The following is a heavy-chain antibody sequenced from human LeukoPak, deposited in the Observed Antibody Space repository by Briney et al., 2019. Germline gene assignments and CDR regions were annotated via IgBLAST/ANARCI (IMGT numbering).Heavy chain of an antibody. V-gene: IGHV4-30-4*01. J-gene: IGHJ4*02. CDR3: ARGGGGYDFYAFDY. D-gene: IGHD3/OR15-3a*01. CDR2: IYYSGST. CDR1: GGSISSGDYY. Sequence: PSQTLSLTCTVSGGSISSGDYYWSWIRQPPGKGLEWIGYIYYSGSTYYSPSLKGRLTISVDTSKNQFSLKLSSVTAADTAIYYCARGGGGYDFYAFDYWGQGALVAVSS.